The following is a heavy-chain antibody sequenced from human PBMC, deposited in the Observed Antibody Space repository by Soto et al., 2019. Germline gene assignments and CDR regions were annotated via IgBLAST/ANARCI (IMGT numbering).Heavy chain of an antibody. Sequence: SETVYLSCTVPGGSISSGGYYWSWIRQHPGTGLEWIGHISYSGSTYYNTSLKSRVTISVDTSRTQFSLIVNSVTAADKGVYYCASGVLFRGQGSLVTGSA. CDR3: ASGVLF. J-gene: IGHJ1*01. CDR1: GGSISSGGYY. V-gene: IGHV4-31*03. CDR2: ISYSGST. D-gene: IGHD3-3*01.